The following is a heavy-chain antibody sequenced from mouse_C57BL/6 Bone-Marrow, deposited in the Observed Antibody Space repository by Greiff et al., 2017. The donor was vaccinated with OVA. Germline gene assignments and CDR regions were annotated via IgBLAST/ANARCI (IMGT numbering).Heavy chain of an antibody. V-gene: IGHV3-8*01. CDR2: ISYSGST. Sequence: EVKLVESGPGLAKPSQTLSLTCSVTGYSITSDYWNWIRKFPGNKLEYMGYISYSGSTYYNPSLKSRISITRDTSKNQYYLQLNSVTTEDTATYYCARFPYYYGSSYGYFDVWGTGTTVTVSS. CDR3: ARFPYYYGSSYGYFDV. J-gene: IGHJ1*03. D-gene: IGHD1-1*01. CDR1: GYSITSDY.